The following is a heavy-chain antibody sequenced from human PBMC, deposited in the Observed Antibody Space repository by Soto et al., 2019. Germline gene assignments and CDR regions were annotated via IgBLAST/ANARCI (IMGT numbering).Heavy chain of an antibody. CDR1: GFSLSTSGVG. J-gene: IGHJ4*02. CDR3: AHRLLAVAGFDDSYFDF. D-gene: IGHD6-13*01. CDR2: IYWDDDK. V-gene: IGHV2-5*02. Sequence: QITLKESGPTLVNPTQPLTLTCTFSGFSLSTSGVGVGWIRQPPGKALEWLALIYWDDDKRYSPSLKSRLTIAMDTPKSQVVLTMTDIDPVDTAAYSCAHRLLAVAGFDDSYFDFWGQGTLVTVSA.